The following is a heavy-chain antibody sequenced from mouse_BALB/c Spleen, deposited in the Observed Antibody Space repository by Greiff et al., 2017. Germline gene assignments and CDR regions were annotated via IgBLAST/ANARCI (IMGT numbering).Heavy chain of an antibody. D-gene: IGHD2-1*01. CDR2: IDPETGGT. Sequence: VKLMESGAELVRPGASVTLSCKASGYTFTDYEMHWVKQTPVHGLEWIGAIDPETGGTAYNQKFKGKATLTADKSSSTAYMELRSLTSEDSAVYYCTVYSSLYYAMDYWGQGTSVTVSS. CDR3: TVYSSLYYAMDY. CDR1: GYTFTDYE. V-gene: IGHV1-15*01. J-gene: IGHJ4*01.